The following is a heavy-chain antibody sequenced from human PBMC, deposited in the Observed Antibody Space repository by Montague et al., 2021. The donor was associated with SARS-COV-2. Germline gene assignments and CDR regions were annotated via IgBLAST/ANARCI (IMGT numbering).Heavy chain of an antibody. Sequence: SETLSLTCTVSGDSISSSSYYWGRIRQPTGKGPAWIGCLNNRGNTYHIPSLRSRVSISVDTSKNQFSLNVRSVTAADTGLFYCVRVTHPRSAWPYYMDVWGKGTMVTV. V-gene: IGHV4-39*01. D-gene: IGHD4-11*01. J-gene: IGHJ6*03. CDR1: GDSISSSSYY. CDR2: LNNRGNT. CDR3: VRVTHPRSAWPYYMDV.